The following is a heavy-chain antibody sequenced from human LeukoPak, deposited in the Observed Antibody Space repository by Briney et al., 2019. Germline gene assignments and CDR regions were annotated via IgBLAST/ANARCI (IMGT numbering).Heavy chain of an antibody. V-gene: IGHV3-7*01. J-gene: IGHJ4*02. CDR2: IQSDGSVQ. CDR3: ARIPRGSGWSFLDF. D-gene: IGHD6-19*01. CDR1: GFSFSSCW. Sequence: PGGSLRLSCAASGFSFSSCWMSWVRQAPGKGLEWVANIQSDGSVQQYVDSVKGRLTISRDNAKNSLYLQMNSLRAEDRAVYYCARIPRGSGWSFLDFWGQGTLVTVTS.